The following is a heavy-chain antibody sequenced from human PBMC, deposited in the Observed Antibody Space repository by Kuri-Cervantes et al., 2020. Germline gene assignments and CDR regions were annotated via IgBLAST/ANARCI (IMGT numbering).Heavy chain of an antibody. V-gene: IGHV3-48*04. Sequence: GESLKISCTASGFTFRSYSMHWLRQAPGKGLEWVSYISDSGRTMYYADSVKGRFTISRDNAMNSLHLQMNSLRAEDTAVYYCARTDNDFWSGHNYWGQGTRGTVSS. CDR1: GFTFRSYS. D-gene: IGHD3-3*01. CDR2: ISDSGRTM. J-gene: IGHJ4*02. CDR3: ARTDNDFWSGHNY.